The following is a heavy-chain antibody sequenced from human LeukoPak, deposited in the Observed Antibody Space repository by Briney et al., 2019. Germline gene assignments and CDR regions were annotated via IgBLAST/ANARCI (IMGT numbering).Heavy chain of an antibody. CDR2: VSVGGGIT. CDR3: ARHLAVAGTMDY. J-gene: IGHJ4*02. D-gene: IGHD6-19*01. CDR1: GFTFSSYA. Sequence: TGGSLSLSCIASGFTFSSYAMTWVRQAPGKGLEWVSGVSVGGGITYYAGSVKGRSTISRDNSKNTMYLQMNSPRAEDTAIYYCARHLAVAGTMDYWGQGTLVTVSS. V-gene: IGHV3-23*01.